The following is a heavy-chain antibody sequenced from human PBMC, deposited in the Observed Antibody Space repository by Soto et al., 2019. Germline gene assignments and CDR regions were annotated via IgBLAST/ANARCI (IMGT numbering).Heavy chain of an antibody. J-gene: IGHJ4*02. CDR2: IYHSETT. CDR1: GGSVSSGDYS. Sequence: LSLTCAVSGGSVSSGDYSWSWLRQPPGKGLEWIGYIYHSETTYYNPSLKSRVTVSVDGSKNQFSLELSSVTAADTAVYFCARMGGQYYDSSGHGYFFHYWGQGTRVTVSS. V-gene: IGHV4-30-2*01. D-gene: IGHD3-22*01. CDR3: ARMGGQYYDSSGHGYFFHY.